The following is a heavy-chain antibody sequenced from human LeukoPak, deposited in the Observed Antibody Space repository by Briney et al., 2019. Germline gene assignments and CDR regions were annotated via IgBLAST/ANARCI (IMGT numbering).Heavy chain of an antibody. V-gene: IGHV3-33*06. CDR1: GFTFSSYG. D-gene: IGHD6-19*01. Sequence: GGSLRLSCAASGFTFSSYGMHWVRQAPGKGLEWVAVIWYDGSNKYYADSVKGRFTISRDNSKNTLYLQMNSLRAEDTAVYYCAKEQYSGGWYNFDYWGQGTLVTVSS. CDR2: IWYDGSNK. CDR3: AKEQYSGGWYNFDY. J-gene: IGHJ4*02.